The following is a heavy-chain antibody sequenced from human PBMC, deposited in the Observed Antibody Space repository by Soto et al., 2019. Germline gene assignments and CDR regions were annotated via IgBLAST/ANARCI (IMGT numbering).Heavy chain of an antibody. J-gene: IGHJ1*01. CDR1: GFTFRTYG. CDR3: ARGTDYADLGNAEYFHP. V-gene: IGHV3-30*03. CDR2: ISKDGTST. Sequence: QVQLVESGGGVVQPGRSLRLSCAASGFTFRTYGIHWVRQAPGKGLGWVALISKDGTSTYYADSVRGRFTTSRDNSQNKVFLQMNSLRPEDTAIYFCARGTDYADLGNAEYFHPWGQGTLVTVSS. D-gene: IGHD4-17*01.